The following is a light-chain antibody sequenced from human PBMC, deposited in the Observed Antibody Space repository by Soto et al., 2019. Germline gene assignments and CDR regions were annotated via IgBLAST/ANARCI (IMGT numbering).Light chain of an antibody. V-gene: IGLV2-14*01. Sequence: QSALTQPASVSGSPGQSITISCTGTSSDVGGYNYVSWYQQHPGKAPKLMIFEVNKRPSGVSYRFSGSKSGNTASLTISAVQDEDEADYFCCSYVTSSRVFGGGTKVTVL. CDR1: SSDVGGYNY. CDR3: CSYVTSSRV. J-gene: IGLJ3*02. CDR2: EVN.